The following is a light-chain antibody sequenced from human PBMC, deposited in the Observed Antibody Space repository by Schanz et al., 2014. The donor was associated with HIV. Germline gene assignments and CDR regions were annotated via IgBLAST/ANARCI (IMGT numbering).Light chain of an antibody. CDR2: EVS. V-gene: IGLV2-14*02. CDR3: SSYTTGSTVV. Sequence: QFALTQPASVSGSPGQSITISCTGTSSDVGSYNLVSWYQQHPGKAPKLMIYEVSKRPSGVSNRFSGSKSGNTASLTISGLQSEDEAEYFCSSYTTGSTVVFGGGTKLTVL. CDR1: SSDVGSYNL. J-gene: IGLJ2*01.